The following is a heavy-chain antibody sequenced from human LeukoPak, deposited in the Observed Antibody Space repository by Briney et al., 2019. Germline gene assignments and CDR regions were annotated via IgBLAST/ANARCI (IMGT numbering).Heavy chain of an antibody. D-gene: IGHD1-26*01. J-gene: IGHJ4*02. V-gene: IGHV3-64*01. CDR1: GFTFSNNA. CDR3: ARAREGATFDY. CDR2: ITSNGGST. Sequence: PGGSLRLSCTASGFTFSNNAMHWVRQAPGKGLEHVSAITSNGGSTYYANSVKGRFTISGDNSKNTLYLQMGSLRAEDMAVYYCARAREGATFDYWGQGTLVTVSS.